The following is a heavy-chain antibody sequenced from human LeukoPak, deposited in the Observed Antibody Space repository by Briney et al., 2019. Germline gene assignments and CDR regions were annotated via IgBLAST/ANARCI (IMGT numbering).Heavy chain of an antibody. J-gene: IGHJ4*02. CDR2: TRPSSGRT. V-gene: IGHV1-46*01. D-gene: IGHD1-14*01. Sequence: ASVKVSCKTSGYTFTNYYMHWVRQAPGQGPEWMGITRPSSGRTSYPQKVQGRVTMTWDMSTSTFYMELSSLTSDDTAVYYCAREGPETYNFDFWGQGTLVTVSS. CDR3: AREGPETYNFDF. CDR1: GYTFTNYY.